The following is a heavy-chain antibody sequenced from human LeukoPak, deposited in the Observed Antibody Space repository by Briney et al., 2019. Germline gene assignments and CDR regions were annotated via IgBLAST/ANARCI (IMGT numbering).Heavy chain of an antibody. CDR2: TSSSSSTI. V-gene: IGHV3-48*02. J-gene: IGHJ3*02. Sequence: GVALRLSCVASGFTFSSYSMNWVRQAPRRGGEWVSYTSSSSSTIYYAHSVKGRFTISRDNAKNSLYLQMFTVRDEDTDVCYSARECRGLFTMKDACDIWGKGTMVTAS. CDR3: ARECRGLFTMKDACDI. CDR1: GFTFSSYS. D-gene: IGHD3-22*01.